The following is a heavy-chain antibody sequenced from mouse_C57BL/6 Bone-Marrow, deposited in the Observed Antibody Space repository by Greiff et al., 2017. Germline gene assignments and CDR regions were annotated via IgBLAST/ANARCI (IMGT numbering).Heavy chain of an antibody. CDR2: IDPETGGT. CDR1: GYTFTDYE. V-gene: IGHV1-15*01. D-gene: IGHD2-4*01. Sequence: VQLQQSGAELVRPGASVTLSCKASGYTFTDYEMHWVKQTPVHGLEWIGAIDPETGGTAYNQKFKGKAILTADKSSSTAYMELRSLTSEDSAVYYCTRCYDCGVSWFAYWGQGTLVTVSA. J-gene: IGHJ3*01. CDR3: TRCYDCGVSWFAY.